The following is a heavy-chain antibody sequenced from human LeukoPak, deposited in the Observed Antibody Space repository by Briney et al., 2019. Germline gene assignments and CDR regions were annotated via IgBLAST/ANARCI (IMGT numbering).Heavy chain of an antibody. CDR1: GYTFTSYD. D-gene: IGHD3/OR15-3a*01. CDR3: TRGGIIILGVATVVDY. V-gene: IGHV1-8*01. CDR2: MNPGSGNT. Sequence: GASVKVSRKASGYTFTSYDINWVRQTTGQGLEWMGWMNPGSGNTGYAQKFQGRVTMTRNTSINTVYMEVSGLRSEDTAVYYCTRGGIIILGVATVVDYWGQGTLVTVSS. J-gene: IGHJ4*02.